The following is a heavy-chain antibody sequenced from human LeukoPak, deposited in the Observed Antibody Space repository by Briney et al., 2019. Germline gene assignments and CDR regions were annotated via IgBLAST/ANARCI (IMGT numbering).Heavy chain of an antibody. J-gene: IGHJ4*02. CDR3: AGLTYYYDSSGDPIDY. D-gene: IGHD3-22*01. CDR2: IYSGGST. V-gene: IGHV3-53*01. CDR1: GFTVSSNY. Sequence: DPGGSLRLSCAASGFTVSSNYMSWVRQAPGKGLEWVSVIYSGGSTYYADSVKGRFTISRDNSKNTLYLQMNSLRAEDTAVYYCAGLTYYYDSSGDPIDYWGQGTLVTVSS.